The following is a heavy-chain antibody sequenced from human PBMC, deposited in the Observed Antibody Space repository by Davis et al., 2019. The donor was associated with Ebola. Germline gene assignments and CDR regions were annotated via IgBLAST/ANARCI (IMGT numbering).Heavy chain of an antibody. D-gene: IGHD2-2*01. Sequence: GESLKISCAASGLTFSSYAITWVRQAPGKGLEWVSTIGGSGDYTYYADSVKVRFTISRDNSKNTLYLQMNSLRAEDTAIYYCAKISCTSTSCYSGNYYYYYGVDVWGQGTTVTVSS. CDR2: IGGSGDYT. J-gene: IGHJ6*02. CDR1: GLTFSSYA. V-gene: IGHV3-23*01. CDR3: AKISCTSTSCYSGNYYYYYGVDV.